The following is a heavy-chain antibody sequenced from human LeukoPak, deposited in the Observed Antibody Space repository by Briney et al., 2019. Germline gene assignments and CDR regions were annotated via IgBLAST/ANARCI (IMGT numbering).Heavy chain of an antibody. V-gene: IGHV3-30*02. CDR2: IRYDGSNK. Sequence: PGGSLRLSCAASGFTFSSYGMHWARQAPGKGLEWVAFIRYDGSNKYYADSVKGRFTISRDNSKNTLYLQMNSLRAEDTAVYYCARDCCTNFFYYYYYYMDVWGKGTTVTVSS. CDR1: GFTFSSYG. J-gene: IGHJ6*03. CDR3: ARDCCTNFFYYYYYYMDV. D-gene: IGHD2-8*01.